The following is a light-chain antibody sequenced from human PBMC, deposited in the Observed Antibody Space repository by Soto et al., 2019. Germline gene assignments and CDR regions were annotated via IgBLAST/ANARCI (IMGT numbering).Light chain of an antibody. V-gene: IGLV2-14*01. Sequence: QLVLTQPASVSGSPRQSITISCTGTSSDVGGYNYVSWYQQHPGKAPKLMIYEVSNRPSGVSNRFSGSKSGNTASLTISGLQAEDEADYYCSSYTSSSTWVFGGGTKVTVL. CDR1: SSDVGGYNY. CDR2: EVS. CDR3: SSYTSSSTWV. J-gene: IGLJ3*02.